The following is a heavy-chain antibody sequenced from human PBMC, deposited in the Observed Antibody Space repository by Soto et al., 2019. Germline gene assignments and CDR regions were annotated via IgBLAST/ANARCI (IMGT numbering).Heavy chain of an antibody. CDR3: ARDYYGSGHPYGMDV. V-gene: IGHV4-30-4*01. J-gene: IGHJ6*02. D-gene: IGHD3-10*01. CDR2: VYYSWGT. CDR1: GGSISSGYYY. Sequence: PSETLSLTCTVSGGSISSGYYYLSWILHPPGKGLEWIGYVYYSWGTYYNPSLKSRVTISVDPSKNQFSLKLSSVTAADTAVYYCARDYYGSGHPYGMDVWGQGTTVTVSS.